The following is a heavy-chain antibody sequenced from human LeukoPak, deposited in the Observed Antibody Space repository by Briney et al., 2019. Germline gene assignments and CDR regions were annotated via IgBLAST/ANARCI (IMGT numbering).Heavy chain of an antibody. CDR2: IDQDGGAK. CDR3: ARGFSYSEDYFDS. J-gene: IGHJ4*02. D-gene: IGHD5-18*01. Sequence: GGSLRLSCAASGFTFSSYSMHWVRQASGKGLEWVAIIDQDGGAKYYLDSVKGRFTTSRDNAKSSLFLQMNSLRAEDTAVYYCARGFSYSEDYFDSWGQGTLVTVSS. CDR1: GFTFSSYS. V-gene: IGHV3-7*05.